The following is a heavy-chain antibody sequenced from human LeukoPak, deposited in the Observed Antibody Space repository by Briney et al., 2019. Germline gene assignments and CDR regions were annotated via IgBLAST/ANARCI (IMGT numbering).Heavy chain of an antibody. CDR1: GFTVSSNY. D-gene: IGHD3-3*01. V-gene: IGHV3-66*01. J-gene: IGHJ3*02. CDR2: IYSGGST. Sequence: PGGSLRLSCAASGFTVSSNYMSWVRQAPGKGLEWVSIIYSGGSTYYADSVKGRFTISRDNSKNTLYLQMNSLRAEDTAVYYCARDRGALGITVFGVVNDAFDIWGQGTMVTVSS. CDR3: ARDRGALGITVFGVVNDAFDI.